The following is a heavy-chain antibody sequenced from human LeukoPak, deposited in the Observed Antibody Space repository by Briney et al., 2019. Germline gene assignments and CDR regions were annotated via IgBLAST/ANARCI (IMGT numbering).Heavy chain of an antibody. Sequence: GGSLRLSCAASEFTFSSYGMHWVRQAPGKGLEWVAVISYDGSNKYYADSVKGRFTISRDNSKNTLYLQMNSLRAEDTAVYYCARVGASGAPHFDYWGQGTLVTVSS. CDR2: ISYDGSNK. CDR3: ARVGASGAPHFDY. CDR1: EFTFSSYG. J-gene: IGHJ4*02. V-gene: IGHV3-30*03.